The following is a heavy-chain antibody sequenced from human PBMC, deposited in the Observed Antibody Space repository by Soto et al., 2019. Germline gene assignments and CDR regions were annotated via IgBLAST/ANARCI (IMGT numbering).Heavy chain of an antibody. D-gene: IGHD4-4*01. Sequence: SETLSLTCAVYGGSFSGYYWSWIRQPPGKGLEWIGEINHSGSTNYNPSLKSRVTISVDTSKNQFSLKLSSVTAADTAVYYCARRPTVLPYYFDYWGQGTLVTVSS. CDR3: ARRPTVLPYYFDY. CDR2: INHSGST. CDR1: GGSFSGYY. J-gene: IGHJ4*02. V-gene: IGHV4-34*01.